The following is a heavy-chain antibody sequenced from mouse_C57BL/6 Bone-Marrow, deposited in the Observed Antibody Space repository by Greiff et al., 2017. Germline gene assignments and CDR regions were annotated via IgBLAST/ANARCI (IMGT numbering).Heavy chain of an antibody. D-gene: IGHD2-1*01. J-gene: IGHJ2*01. V-gene: IGHV5-4*01. CDR2: ISDGGSYT. CDR1: GFTFSSYA. Sequence: EVNLVESGGGLVKPGGSLKLSCAASGFTFSSYAMSWVRQTPEKRLEWVATISDGGSYTYYPDNVKGRFTISRDNAKNNLYLQMSHLKSADTARYYCARDVVYYYPCDYWGQGTTLTVSS. CDR3: ARDVVYYYPCDY.